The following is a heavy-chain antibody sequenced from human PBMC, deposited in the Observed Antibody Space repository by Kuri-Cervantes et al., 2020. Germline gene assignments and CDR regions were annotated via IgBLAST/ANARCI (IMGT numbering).Heavy chain of an antibody. CDR3: ARHVLRYFHTDY. Sequence: ESLKISCTVSGGSISSGGYYWSWIRQPPGKGLEWIGSIYYSGSTYYNPSLKSRVTISVDTSKNQFSLKLSSVTAADTAVYYCARHVLRYFHTDYWGQGTLVTVSS. D-gene: IGHD3-9*01. J-gene: IGHJ4*02. V-gene: IGHV4-39*01. CDR2: IYYSGST. CDR1: GGSISSGGYY.